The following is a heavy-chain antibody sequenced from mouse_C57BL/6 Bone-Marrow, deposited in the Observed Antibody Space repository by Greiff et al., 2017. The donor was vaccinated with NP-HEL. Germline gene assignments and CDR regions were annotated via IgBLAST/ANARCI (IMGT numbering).Heavy chain of an antibody. CDR1: GYTFTEYT. D-gene: IGHD3-2*02. Sequence: QVQLKESGAELVKPGASVKLSCKASGYTFTEYTIHWVKQRSGQGLEWIGWFYPGSGSIKYNEKFKDKATLTADKSSSTVYMELSRLTSEDSAVYFGARHEGATAQATLFDYWGQGTTLTVSS. CDR2: FYPGSGSI. CDR3: ARHEGATAQATLFDY. V-gene: IGHV1-62-2*01. J-gene: IGHJ2*01.